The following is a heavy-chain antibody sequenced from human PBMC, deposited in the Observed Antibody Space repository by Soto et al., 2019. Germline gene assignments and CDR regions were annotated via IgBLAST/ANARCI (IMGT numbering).Heavy chain of an antibody. CDR3: ARVVEFSSSPAEDYFDF. CDR2: ISGYTGDT. V-gene: IGHV1-18*01. D-gene: IGHD6-6*01. Sequence: VQLVQSGAEVKRPEASVKVSCRASGYTFTHYGISWVRQAPGHGLEWMGWISGYTGDTNYAQKFQGRVSVTTDTSTHTGYMELRSLRPDDTAMYYCARVVEFSSSPAEDYFDFWGQGTLVTVSS. J-gene: IGHJ4*02. CDR1: GYTFTHYG.